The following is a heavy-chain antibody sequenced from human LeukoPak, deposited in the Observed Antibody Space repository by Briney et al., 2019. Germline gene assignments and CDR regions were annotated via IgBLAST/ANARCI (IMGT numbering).Heavy chain of an antibody. CDR1: ANTFTDYY. V-gene: IGHV1-46*01. Sequence: ASVNDSCKASANTFTDYYMHWVRQAPGQGLEWMGIFNPAGGRTSYAQKFQGRVTITRDTSTSTLYMELSSLRSEDTAVYYCARERAGTGTEIWGQGTLVTVSS. CDR3: ARERAGTGTEI. CDR2: FNPAGGRT. J-gene: IGHJ4*02. D-gene: IGHD6-13*01.